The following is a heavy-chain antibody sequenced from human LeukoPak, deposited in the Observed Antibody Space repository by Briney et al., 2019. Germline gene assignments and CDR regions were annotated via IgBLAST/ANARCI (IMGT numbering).Heavy chain of an antibody. V-gene: IGHV1-2*02. D-gene: IGHD7-27*01. CDR1: GYTFTGYY. CDR3: AGANWAAGDPFDY. J-gene: IGHJ4*02. Sequence: ASVKVSCKAPGYTFTGYYIHWVRQAPGQGLDWMRWINANSGGTSYAQKFQDRVTMTRDTSISTAYMELTRLTSDDTAVYFCAGANWAAGDPFDYWGQGTLVTVSS. CDR2: INANSGGT.